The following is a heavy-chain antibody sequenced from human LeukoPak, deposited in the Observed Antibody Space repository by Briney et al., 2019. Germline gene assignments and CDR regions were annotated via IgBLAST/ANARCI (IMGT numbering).Heavy chain of an antibody. CDR3: ERGTGYSVFDC. D-gene: IGHD6-13*01. CDR2: INSDGSTT. Sequence: GGSLRLSCAASGFTFSSYAMSWVRQAPGKGLVWVSRINSDGSTTTYADSVKGRFTISRDNAKNTLYLQMNSLRAEDTAVYYCERGTGYSVFDCWGQGTLVTVSS. J-gene: IGHJ4*02. V-gene: IGHV3-74*01. CDR1: GFTFSSYA.